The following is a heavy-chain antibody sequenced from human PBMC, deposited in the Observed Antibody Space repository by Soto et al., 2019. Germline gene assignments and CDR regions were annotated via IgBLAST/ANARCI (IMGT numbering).Heavy chain of an antibody. CDR1: GFTVSSNY. Sequence: GGSLRLSCAASGFTVSSNYMSWVRQAPGKGLEWVSVIYSGGSTYYADSVKGRFTISRHNSKNTLYLQMNSLRAEDTAVYYCARNQASAYSGYDFAHWGQGTLVTVSS. CDR2: IYSGGST. D-gene: IGHD5-12*01. V-gene: IGHV3-53*04. J-gene: IGHJ4*02. CDR3: ARNQASAYSGYDFAH.